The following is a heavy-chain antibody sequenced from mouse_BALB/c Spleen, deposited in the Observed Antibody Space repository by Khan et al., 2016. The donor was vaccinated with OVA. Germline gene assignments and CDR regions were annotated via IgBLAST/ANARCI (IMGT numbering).Heavy chain of an antibody. Sequence: VQLQQSGAELVKPGASVKLSCTASGFNIKDTYLHWVKQRPEQGLEWIGRIAPATGNTQYEPKFQGKATITSDTSSNTSYLQFNSLPSADTAVYYCARPSYDPRDFEDWGAGTTVTVSS. D-gene: IGHD2-10*02. CDR1: GFNIKDTY. CDR3: ARPSYDPRDFED. CDR2: IAPATGNT. J-gene: IGHJ1*01. V-gene: IGHV14-3*02.